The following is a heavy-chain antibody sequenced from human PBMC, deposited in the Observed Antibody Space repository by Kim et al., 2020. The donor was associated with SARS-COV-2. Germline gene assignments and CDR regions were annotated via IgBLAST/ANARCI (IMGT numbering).Heavy chain of an antibody. CDR3: AIYYDFWSGYYFQAPPAFGRRDWDI. J-gene: IGHJ3*02. V-gene: IGHV3-21*01. D-gene: IGHD3-3*01. CDR1: GFTFSSYS. CDR2: ISSSSSYI. Sequence: GGSLRLSCAASGFTFSSYSMNWVRQAPGKGLEWVSSISSSSSYIYYADSVKGRFTISRDNAKNSLYLQMNSLRAEDTAVYYCAIYYDFWSGYYFQAPPAFGRRDWDIWGQGTMVTVSS.